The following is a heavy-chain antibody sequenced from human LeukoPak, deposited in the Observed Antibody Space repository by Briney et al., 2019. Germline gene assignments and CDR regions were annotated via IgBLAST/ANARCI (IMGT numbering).Heavy chain of an antibody. V-gene: IGHV1-46*01. D-gene: IGHD4-17*01. CDR2: INPSGGST. CDR1: GYTFTSYY. CDR3: ALEGGLGDYGVGVGAFDI. J-gene: IGHJ3*02. Sequence: GASVKVSCXASGYTFTSYYMHWVRQAPGQGLEWMGIINPSGGSTSYAQKFQGRVTMTRDTSTSTVYMELSSLRSEDTAVYYCALEGGLGDYGVGVGAFDIWGQGTMVTVSS.